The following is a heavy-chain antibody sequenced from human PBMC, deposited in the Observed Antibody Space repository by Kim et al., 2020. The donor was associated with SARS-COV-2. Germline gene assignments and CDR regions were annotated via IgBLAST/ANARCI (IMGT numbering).Heavy chain of an antibody. D-gene: IGHD3-9*01. CDR2: IYYSGST. CDR1: GGSISSSSYY. Sequence: SETLSLTCTVSGGSISSSSYYWGWIRQPPGKGLEWIGSIYYSGSTYYNPSLKSRVTISVDTSKNQFSLKLSSVTAADTAVYYCARNYDILTGYYESAFDIWGQGTMVTVSS. CDR3: ARNYDILTGYYESAFDI. J-gene: IGHJ3*02. V-gene: IGHV4-39*01.